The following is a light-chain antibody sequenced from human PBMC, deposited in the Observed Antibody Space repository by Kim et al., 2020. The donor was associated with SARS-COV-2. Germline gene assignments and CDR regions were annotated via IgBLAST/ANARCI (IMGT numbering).Light chain of an antibody. CDR2: SAS. Sequence: ASVGDSVTIPCRASQSISSYLNWYQQKPGKAPKLLIYSASSLQSGVPSRFSGSGSGTDFTLTISSLQPEDFATYYCQQSYSTPRTFGQGTKVDIK. CDR1: QSISSY. CDR3: QQSYSTPRT. J-gene: IGKJ1*01. V-gene: IGKV1-39*01.